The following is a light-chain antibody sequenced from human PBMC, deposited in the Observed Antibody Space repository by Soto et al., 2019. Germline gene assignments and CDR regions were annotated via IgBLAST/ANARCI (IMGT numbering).Light chain of an antibody. V-gene: IGKV1-5*03. J-gene: IGKJ1*01. Sequence: DIQMTQSPSTLSASVGDRVTITCRASQTISTWLAWYQQKPRKAPKLLIYKASSLEGGGPSRFSGSGSGTEFTLTISSLQPDDFATYYCLQYDTYSRTFCQGTKVEIK. CDR3: LQYDTYSRT. CDR1: QTISTW. CDR2: KAS.